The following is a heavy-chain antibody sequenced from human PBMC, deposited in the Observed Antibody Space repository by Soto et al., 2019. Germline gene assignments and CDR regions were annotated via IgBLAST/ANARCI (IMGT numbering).Heavy chain of an antibody. Sequence: QVQLVESGGGVVQPGRSLRLSCAASGFTFSSYGMHWVRQAPGKGLEWVVVISYDGSHKYYADSVKGRFTISRDNSKNTLYLQMNSLRAEDTAVYYCAKEGANYLYYFDYWGQVTLVTVSS. V-gene: IGHV3-30*18. CDR1: GFTFSSYG. D-gene: IGHD1-7*01. J-gene: IGHJ4*02. CDR3: AKEGANYLYYFDY. CDR2: ISYDGSHK.